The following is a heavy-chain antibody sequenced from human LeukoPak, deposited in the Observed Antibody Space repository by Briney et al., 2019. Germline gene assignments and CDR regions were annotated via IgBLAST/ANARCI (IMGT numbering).Heavy chain of an antibody. CDR2: IYYSGST. CDR3: ARDVLLWFGASYYYYGMDV. Sequence: SETLSLTCTVSGGSISSGDYYWSWIRQPPGRGLEWIGYIYYSGSTYYNPSLKSRVTISVDTSKNQFSLKLSSVTAADTAVYYCARDVLLWFGASYYYYGMDVWGQGTTVTVSS. CDR1: GGSISSGDYY. J-gene: IGHJ6*02. D-gene: IGHD3-10*01. V-gene: IGHV4-30-4*01.